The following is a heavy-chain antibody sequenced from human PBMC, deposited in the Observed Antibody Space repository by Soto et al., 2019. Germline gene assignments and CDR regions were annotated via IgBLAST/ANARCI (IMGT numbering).Heavy chain of an antibody. Sequence: EVQLVESGGILVQPGGSLRLSCAASGFTFNTYWMHWVRQAPGKGLVWVSRINSDGTKTTYADSVKGRFTISRDNPKNTVYLQMNSLRAEDTAVYYCATVATNSYNWLDPWGQGTLVTVSS. CDR3: ATVATNSYNWLDP. V-gene: IGHV3-74*01. D-gene: IGHD5-12*01. CDR2: INSDGTKT. J-gene: IGHJ5*02. CDR1: GFTFNTYW.